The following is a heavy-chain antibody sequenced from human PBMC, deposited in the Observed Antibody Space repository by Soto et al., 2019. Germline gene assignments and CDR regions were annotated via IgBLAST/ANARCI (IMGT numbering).Heavy chain of an antibody. CDR2: MNPNSGNT. J-gene: IGHJ4*02. CDR1: GYTFTSYD. V-gene: IGHV1-8*01. D-gene: IGHD2-15*01. CDR3: ARGGCSGGSCYGFD. Sequence: ASVKVSCKASGYTFTSYDINWVRQATGQGLEWMGWMNPNSGNTGYAQKFQGRVTMTRNTSISTAYLELSSLTSEDTAVYYCARGGCSGGSCYGFDWGQGTLVTVSS.